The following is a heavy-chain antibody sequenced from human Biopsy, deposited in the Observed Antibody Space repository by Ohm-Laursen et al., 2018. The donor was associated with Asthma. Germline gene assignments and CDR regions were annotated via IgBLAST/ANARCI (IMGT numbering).Heavy chain of an antibody. Sequence: GASVKVSCKSLGGTFSTYVIGWVRQAPGQGLEWMGEINSVFGTTTYPQKFQDRVTITADDSTSTVYMELSSLRSEDTVVYYCARKAGSCISRTCYSLDFWGQGTLVTVSS. D-gene: IGHD2-2*01. CDR3: ARKAGSCISRTCYSLDF. J-gene: IGHJ4*02. CDR2: INSVFGTT. V-gene: IGHV1-69*13. CDR1: GGTFSTYV.